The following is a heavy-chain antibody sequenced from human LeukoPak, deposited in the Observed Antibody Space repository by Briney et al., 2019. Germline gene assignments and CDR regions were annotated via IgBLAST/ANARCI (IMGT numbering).Heavy chain of an antibody. CDR3: AREVRYCSSTSCCYYFDY. CDR1: GFTFSSYE. CDR2: ISSSGSTI. Sequence: GGSLRLSCAASGFTFSSYEMNWVRQAPGKGLEWVSYISSSGSTIYYADSVKGRFTISRDNAKNSLYLQMNSLRAEDTAVYYCAREVRYCSSTSCCYYFDYWGQGTLVTVSS. J-gene: IGHJ4*02. D-gene: IGHD2-2*01. V-gene: IGHV3-48*03.